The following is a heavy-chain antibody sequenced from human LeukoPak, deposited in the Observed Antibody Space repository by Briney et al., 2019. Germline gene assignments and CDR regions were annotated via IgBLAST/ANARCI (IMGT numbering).Heavy chain of an antibody. V-gene: IGHV1-2*02. CDR3: ARGSAGHDAFDI. CDR1: GYTFTSYY. CDR2: INPNSGGT. J-gene: IGHJ3*02. D-gene: IGHD2-15*01. Sequence: ASVKVSCKASGYTFTSYYMHWVRQAPGPGLEWMGWINPNSGGTNYAQKFQGRVTMTRDTSISTAYMELSSLRSEDTAVYYCARGSAGHDAFDIWGQGTMVTVSS.